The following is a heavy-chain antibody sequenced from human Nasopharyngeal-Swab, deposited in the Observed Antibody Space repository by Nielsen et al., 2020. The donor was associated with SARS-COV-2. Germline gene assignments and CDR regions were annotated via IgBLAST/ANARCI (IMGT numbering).Heavy chain of an antibody. V-gene: IGHV3-74*01. CDR2: INLDGSTT. CDR3: ARQAMDYYYYGMDV. J-gene: IGHJ6*02. CDR1: GFTFSNYW. D-gene: IGHD5-18*01. Sequence: GESLKISCAASGFTFSNYWMHWVRQAPGKGLVWVSRINLDGSTTSYADSVRGRFTISRDNAKNSLYLQMNSLRAEDTAVYYCARQAMDYYYYGMDVWGQGTTVTVSS.